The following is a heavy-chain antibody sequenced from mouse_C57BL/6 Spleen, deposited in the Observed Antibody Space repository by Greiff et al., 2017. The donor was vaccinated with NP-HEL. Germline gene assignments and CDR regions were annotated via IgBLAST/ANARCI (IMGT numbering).Heavy chain of an antibody. V-gene: IGHV1-72*01. CDR2: IDPNSGGT. J-gene: IGHJ3*01. CDR3: AKIYDGYPAWFAY. D-gene: IGHD2-3*01. Sequence: QVQLQQPGAELVKPGASVKLSCKASGYTFTSYWMHWVKQRPGRGLEWIGRIDPNSGGTKYNEKFKSKATLTVDKPSSTAYMQLSSLTSEDYAVYYCAKIYDGYPAWFAYWGQGTLVTVSA. CDR1: GYTFTSYW.